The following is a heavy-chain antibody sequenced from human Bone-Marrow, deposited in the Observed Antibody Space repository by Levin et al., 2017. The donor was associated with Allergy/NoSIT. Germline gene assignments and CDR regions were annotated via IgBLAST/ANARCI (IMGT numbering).Heavy chain of an antibody. CDR1: GYTFTSYY. CDR2: INPSGGST. J-gene: IGHJ2*01. D-gene: IGHD5-18*01. Sequence: GASVKVSCKASGYTFTSYYMHWVRQAPGQGLEWMGIINPSGGSTSYAQKFQGRVTMTRDTSTSTVYMELSSLRSEDTAVYYCARDLRGYKLDWYFDLWGRGTLVTVSS. V-gene: IGHV1-46*01. CDR3: ARDLRGYKLDWYFDL.